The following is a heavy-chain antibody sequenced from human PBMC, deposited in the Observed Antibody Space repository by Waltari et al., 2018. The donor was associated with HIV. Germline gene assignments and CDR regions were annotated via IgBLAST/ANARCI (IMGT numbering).Heavy chain of an antibody. Sequence: EVQLVESGGGLVQPGGSLRHSCAASRFTFSRYWMSWVRQAPGKGPDGLANIKQYVSEKNYVDSAKGRFIISRENAKNSLYLQMNSLRAEDTAVYYCARDFLLFSNSSGFDWWGQGTLVTVSS. CDR2: IKQYVSEK. CDR3: ARDFLLFSNSSGFDW. J-gene: IGHJ4*02. D-gene: IGHD4-4*01. V-gene: IGHV3-7*01. CDR1: RFTFSRYW.